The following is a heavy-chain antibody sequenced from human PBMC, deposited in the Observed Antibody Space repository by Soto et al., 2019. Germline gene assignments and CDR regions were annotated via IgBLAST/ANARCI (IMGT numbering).Heavy chain of an antibody. D-gene: IGHD2-2*01. CDR2: IWYDGSNK. CDR3: ARDRGGHIVVVPAAMPDY. CDR1: GFTFSSYV. Sequence: QVQLVESGGGVVQPGRSLRLSCAASGFTFSSYVMHWVRQAPGKGLEWVAVIWYDGSNKYYADSVKGRFTISRDNSKNTLYLQINSLRAEDTAVYYCARDRGGHIVVVPAAMPDYWGQGTLVTVST. J-gene: IGHJ4*02. V-gene: IGHV3-33*01.